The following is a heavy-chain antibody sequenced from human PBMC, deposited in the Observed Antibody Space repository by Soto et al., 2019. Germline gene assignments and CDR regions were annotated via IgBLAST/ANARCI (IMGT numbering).Heavy chain of an antibody. Sequence: GGSLGLSCAASGFTFSSYAMHWVRQAPGKGLEWVAVISYDGSNKYYADSVKGRFTISRDNSKNTLYLQMNSLRAEDTAVYYCARSGGYYYYGMDVWGQGTTVTVSS. V-gene: IGHV3-30-3*01. CDR1: GFTFSSYA. J-gene: IGHJ6*02. CDR2: ISYDGSNK. D-gene: IGHD2-15*01. CDR3: ARSGGYYYYGMDV.